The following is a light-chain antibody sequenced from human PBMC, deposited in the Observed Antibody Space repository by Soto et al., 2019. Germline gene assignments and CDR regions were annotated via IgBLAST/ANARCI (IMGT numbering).Light chain of an antibody. J-gene: IGKJ5*01. CDR2: KAS. CDR1: QSVDSW. CDR3: QQHRSYPVT. Sequence: DIQMTQSPSTLPASIGDRVIITCRASQSVDSWLAWYQHKPGQAPKLLIYKASRLASGVQSRFSGGGSGTEFTLNSNSLQADDFATYYCQQHRSYPVTFVQGTRLEIK. V-gene: IGKV1-5*03.